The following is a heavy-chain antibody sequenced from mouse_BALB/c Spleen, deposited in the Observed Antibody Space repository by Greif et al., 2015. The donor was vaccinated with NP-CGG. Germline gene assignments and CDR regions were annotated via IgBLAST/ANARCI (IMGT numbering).Heavy chain of an antibody. CDR2: IYPGGGYT. D-gene: IGHD2-14*01. V-gene: IGHV1-63*02. Sequence: VQLQQSGAELVRPGPSVKISCKASGYTFTNYWLGWVKQRPGHGLEWIGDIYPGGGYTNYNEKFKGKATLTADTSSSTAYMQLSSLTSEDSAVYFCARGGKIYRYDYWGQGTTLTVSS. CDR3: ARGGKIYRYDY. J-gene: IGHJ2*01. CDR1: GYTFTNYW.